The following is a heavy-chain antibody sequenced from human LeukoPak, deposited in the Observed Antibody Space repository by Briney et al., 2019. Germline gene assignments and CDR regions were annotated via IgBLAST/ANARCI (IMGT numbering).Heavy chain of an antibody. D-gene: IGHD2-2*01. CDR3: ARSFRPSYCSSTSCYQDAFDI. CDR2: INPSGGST. V-gene: IGHV1-46*01. J-gene: IGHJ3*02. CDR1: GYTFTSYY. Sequence: GASVKVSCKASGYTFTSYYMHWVRQAPGQGLEWMGIINPSGGSTSYAQKFQGRVTMTRDTSTSTVYMELSSLRSEDTAVYYCARSFRPSYCSSTSCYQDAFDIWGQGTMVTVSS.